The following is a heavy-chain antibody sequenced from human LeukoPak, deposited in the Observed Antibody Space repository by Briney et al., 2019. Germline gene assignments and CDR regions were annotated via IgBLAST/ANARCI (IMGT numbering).Heavy chain of an antibody. CDR3: ARGSTYGVNLDY. D-gene: IGHD2-21*01. J-gene: IGHJ4*02. V-gene: IGHV3-48*01. CDR1: GFIFSTYS. CDR2: ITSTSTTI. Sequence: PGGSLRLSCAASGFIFSTYSINWVRQAPGKGLEWVSYITSTSTTIYYADSVKGRFTISRDNAKNALYLQMNSLRAEDTAVYYCARGSTYGVNLDYWGQGTLVTVSS.